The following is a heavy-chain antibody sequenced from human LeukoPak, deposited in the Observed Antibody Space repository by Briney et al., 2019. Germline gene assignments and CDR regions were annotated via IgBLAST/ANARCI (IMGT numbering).Heavy chain of an antibody. D-gene: IGHD4-23*01. J-gene: IGHJ4*02. CDR1: GYTFTSYD. V-gene: IGHV1-2*04. CDR2: INPNSGGT. CDR3: ARLDDYGGNEFDY. Sequence: ASVKVSCKASGYTFTSYDINWVRQATGQGLEWMGWINPNSGGTNYAQKFQGWVTMTRDTSISTAYMELSRLRSDDTAVYYCARLDDYGGNEFDYWGQGTLVTVSS.